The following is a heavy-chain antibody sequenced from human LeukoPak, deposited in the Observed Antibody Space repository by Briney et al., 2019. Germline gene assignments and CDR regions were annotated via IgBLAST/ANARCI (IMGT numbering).Heavy chain of an antibody. Sequence: PGGSLTLSRAASGFTFSDYYMSWIRQAPGKGLEWVSYISSSGSTIYYADSVKGRFTISRDNAKNSLYLQMNSLRAEDTAVYYCARVTIDGSGSYYLDYWGQGTLVTVSS. CDR1: GFTFSDYY. V-gene: IGHV3-11*01. D-gene: IGHD3-10*01. CDR2: ISSSGSTI. CDR3: ARVTIDGSGSYYLDY. J-gene: IGHJ4*02.